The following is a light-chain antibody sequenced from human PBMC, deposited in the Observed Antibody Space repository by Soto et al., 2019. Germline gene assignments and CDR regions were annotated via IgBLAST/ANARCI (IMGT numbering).Light chain of an antibody. CDR1: TSNIGNNG. V-gene: IGLV1-36*01. CDR3: AAWDDRLNGVI. J-gene: IGLJ2*01. Sequence: VLTQPPSVSESPRQRFTISCSGSTSNIGNNGVSWYQQLPGKAPKLLIYYDDVLPSGVSDRFSGSKSGTSASLAISGLQSEDEADYYRAAWDDRLNGVIFGGGTKVTVL. CDR2: YDD.